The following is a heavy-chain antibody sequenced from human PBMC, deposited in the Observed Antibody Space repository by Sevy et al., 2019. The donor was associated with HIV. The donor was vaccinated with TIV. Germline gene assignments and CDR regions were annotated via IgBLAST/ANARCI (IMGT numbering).Heavy chain of an antibody. D-gene: IGHD2-2*01. CDR1: GFTLSPYS. Sequence: GGSLRLSCAASGFTLSPYSMEWVRQAPGKGLEWASHISSSSNIIYYADSVKGRFTVSRDNAKNSLYLRMDSLRDEDTAVYYCARDAMLVGNSNYYYGMDVWGQGTTVTVSS. CDR3: ARDAMLVGNSNYYYGMDV. V-gene: IGHV3-48*02. CDR2: ISSSSNII. J-gene: IGHJ6*02.